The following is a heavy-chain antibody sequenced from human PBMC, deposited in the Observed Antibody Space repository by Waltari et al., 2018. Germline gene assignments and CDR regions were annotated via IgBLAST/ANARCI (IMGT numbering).Heavy chain of an antibody. Sequence: QVLLVESGGGGVQAGTSLRLSWAASGFSVWSFGRHWVRQAPGHGLESVAVISYDGRDLYYADSVKGRATISRDNSKNTLYLQMNSLRPEDTAVYYCAKEGVVINGYYFDYWGQGTLVTVSS. CDR1: GFSVWSFG. J-gene: IGHJ4*02. D-gene: IGHD2-21*01. V-gene: IGHV3-30*18. CDR3: AKEGVVINGYYFDY. CDR2: ISYDGRDL.